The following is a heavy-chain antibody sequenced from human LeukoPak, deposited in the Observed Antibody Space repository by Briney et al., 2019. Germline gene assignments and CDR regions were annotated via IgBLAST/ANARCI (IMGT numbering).Heavy chain of an antibody. CDR3: TRDKAVIGARGAFDM. CDR1: GDSVSSNTAT. Sequence: SQTLSLTCAISGDSVSSNTATWNWIRQSPSRGLEWLGRTYYRSKWYYDYAVSVRSRITINPDTPQNQFSLQLNSVTPEDTAVYYCTRDKAVIGARGAFDMWGQGTTVTVSS. V-gene: IGHV6-1*01. D-gene: IGHD4-11*01. CDR2: TYYRSKWYY. J-gene: IGHJ3*02.